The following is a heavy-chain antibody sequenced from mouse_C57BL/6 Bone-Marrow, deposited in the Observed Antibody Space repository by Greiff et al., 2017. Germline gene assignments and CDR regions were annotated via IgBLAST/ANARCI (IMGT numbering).Heavy chain of an antibody. CDR2: IDPANGNT. Sequence: VQLKESVAELVRPGASVKLSCTASGFNIKNTYMHWVKQRPEQGLEWIGRIDPANGNTKYAPKFQGKATITADPSSNTAYLQLSSLTSEDTAIYYCASYGSSYSYAMDYGGQGTSVTVSS. J-gene: IGHJ4*01. V-gene: IGHV14-3*01. D-gene: IGHD1-1*01. CDR1: GFNIKNTY. CDR3: ASYGSSYSYAMDY.